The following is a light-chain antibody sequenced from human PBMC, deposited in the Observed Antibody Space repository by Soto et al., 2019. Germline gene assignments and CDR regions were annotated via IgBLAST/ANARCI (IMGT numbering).Light chain of an antibody. V-gene: IGLV2-8*01. CDR2: EVD. J-gene: IGLJ1*01. CDR3: SSYVGSNNFPYV. CDR1: SSDVGGYNY. Sequence: QSVPTQPPSASGSPGQSVTISCTGTSSDVGGYNYVSWYQHHPGKAPKLIIYEVDERPSGVPDRFSGSKSGNTASLTVSGLQAEDEADYYCSSYVGSNNFPYVFGTGTKVTVL.